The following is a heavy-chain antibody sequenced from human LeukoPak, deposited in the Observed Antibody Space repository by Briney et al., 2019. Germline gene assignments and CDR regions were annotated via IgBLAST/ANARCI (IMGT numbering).Heavy chain of an antibody. CDR2: IWYDGRNK. D-gene: IGHD4-17*01. CDR1: GFTFSTYG. J-gene: IGHJ4*02. Sequence: GGSLRLSYTTSGFTFSTYGMHGVRQAPGKALDDVAFIWYDGRNKYYADSVKGGFTISGDNSKKPLYLQMNTLRLEDTAVYYCAKGNDYGDYFPEFRGQGTLVTVSS. CDR3: AKGNDYGDYFPEF. V-gene: IGHV3-30*02.